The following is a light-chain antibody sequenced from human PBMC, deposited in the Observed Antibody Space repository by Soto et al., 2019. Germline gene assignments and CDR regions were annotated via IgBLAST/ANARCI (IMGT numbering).Light chain of an antibody. J-gene: IGKJ1*01. CDR2: GAS. CDR1: QSVSSSY. Sequence: EIVLTQSPGTLSLSPGERATLSCRASQSVSSSYLAWYQHKPGQPPRLLIYGASSRATGVPDRFSGSGSGTAVTLTISRLEPEDFAVFYCQQYESSPWTFGQGTKVEVK. CDR3: QQYESSPWT. V-gene: IGKV3-20*01.